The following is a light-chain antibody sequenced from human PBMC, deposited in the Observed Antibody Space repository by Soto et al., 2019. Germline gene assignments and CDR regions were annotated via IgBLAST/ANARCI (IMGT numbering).Light chain of an antibody. CDR3: QHDGTSPIT. CDR2: GAS. Sequence: ENVLTQSPGTLSLSPGERATLSCRASQTVSSYLTWYQQRPGQAPRLLISGASRRATGIPDRFSVSGSGTDFTLTISRLEPEDCALSDGQHDGTSPITFGHGTRLEIK. V-gene: IGKV3-20*01. J-gene: IGKJ5*01. CDR1: QTVSSY.